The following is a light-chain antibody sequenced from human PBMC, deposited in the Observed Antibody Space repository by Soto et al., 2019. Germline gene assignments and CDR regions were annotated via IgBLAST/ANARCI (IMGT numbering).Light chain of an antibody. CDR2: GAS. CDR3: QEYGSSPPLT. J-gene: IGKJ4*01. CDR1: QSVSSSY. Sequence: EFVLTQSPGTLSLPPGERATLSCRATQSVSSSYLAWYQQKPGQAHRILIYGASTRATGIPDRFSGSGSGTDFTLTISRLEPEDFAVYYCQEYGSSPPLTFGGGTKVEIK. V-gene: IGKV3-20*01.